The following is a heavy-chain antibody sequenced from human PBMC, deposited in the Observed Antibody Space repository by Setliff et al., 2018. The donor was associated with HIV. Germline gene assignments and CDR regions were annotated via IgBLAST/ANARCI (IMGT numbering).Heavy chain of an antibody. J-gene: IGHJ4*02. Sequence: ASVKVSCKASGYTFARHAISWVRQAPGQGLEWMGWISPYNVYKNYTQSFQGRLTITAYESSNTAYMELSSLRLHDTAVYYCAKAAVEMTTIAFGGPPGYWGQGTLVTVSS. CDR3: AKAAVEMTTIAFGGPPGY. CDR1: GYTFARHA. CDR2: ISPYNVYK. D-gene: IGHD3-16*01. V-gene: IGHV1-18*01.